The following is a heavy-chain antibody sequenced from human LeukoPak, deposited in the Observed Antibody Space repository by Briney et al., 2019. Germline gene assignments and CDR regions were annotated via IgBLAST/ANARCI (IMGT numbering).Heavy chain of an antibody. CDR1: GFPFSNSA. V-gene: IGHV1-58*01. CDR2: IVVGGGNI. Sequence: SVTVSCKASGFPFSNSAVQWVRQARGQRLEWIGWIVVGGGNIKYAQKFQERVTITRDMSTSTAYMELSSLRSEDTAMYYCAEGYYSGGTCYPRDYWGQGTLVTVSS. J-gene: IGHJ4*02. CDR3: AEGYYSGGTCYPRDY. D-gene: IGHD2-15*01.